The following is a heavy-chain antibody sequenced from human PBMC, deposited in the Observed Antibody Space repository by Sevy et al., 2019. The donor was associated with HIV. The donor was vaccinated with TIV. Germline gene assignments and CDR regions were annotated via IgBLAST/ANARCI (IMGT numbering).Heavy chain of an antibody. V-gene: IGHV3-33*01. D-gene: IGHD2-15*01. CDR1: GLTFSSYG. CDR3: ARDKEVCPDNYYGMDV. J-gene: IGHJ6*02. Sequence: EGSLRLSCAASGLTFSSYGMHWVRQAPGKELEWVAVIRYDGSNKYYADSVKGRFTISRDNSKNTLYLQMNSLRAEDTAVYYCARDKEVCPDNYYGMDVWGQGTTVTVSS. CDR2: IRYDGSNK.